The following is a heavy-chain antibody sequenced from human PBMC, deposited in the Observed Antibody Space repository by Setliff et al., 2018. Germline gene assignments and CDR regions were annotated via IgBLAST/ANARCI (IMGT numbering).Heavy chain of an antibody. Sequence: ASVKVSCKASGYTFTSYYMHWVRQAPGQGLEWMGIINPSGGSTSYAQKFQGRVTMTRNTSISTAYMELSSLRSEDTAVYYCARGLGYCTNGVCYTGWYYYYGMDVWGQGTTVTVSS. D-gene: IGHD2-8*01. J-gene: IGHJ6*02. V-gene: IGHV1-46*01. CDR2: INPSGGST. CDR3: ARGLGYCTNGVCYTGWYYYYGMDV. CDR1: GYTFTSYY.